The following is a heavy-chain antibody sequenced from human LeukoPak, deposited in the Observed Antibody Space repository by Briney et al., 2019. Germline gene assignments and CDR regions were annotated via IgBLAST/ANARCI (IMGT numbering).Heavy chain of an antibody. V-gene: IGHV4-34*01. Sequence: SETLSLTCAVYGGSFSGYYWSWIRQPPGKGLEWIGEIYHSGSTNYNPSLKSRVTISVDKSKNQFSLKLSSVTAADTAVYYCAREVAAAGTLYFDLWGRGTLVTVSS. CDR1: GGSFSGYY. J-gene: IGHJ2*01. D-gene: IGHD6-13*01. CDR2: IYHSGST. CDR3: AREVAAAGTLYFDL.